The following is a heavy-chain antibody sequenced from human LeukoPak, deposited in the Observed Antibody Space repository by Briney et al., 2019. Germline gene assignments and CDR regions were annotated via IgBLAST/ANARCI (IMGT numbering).Heavy chain of an antibody. D-gene: IGHD1-1*01. J-gene: IGHJ4*02. Sequence: ASVKVSCKASGGTFSSYAISWVRQAPGQGLEWMGGIIPILGTANYAQKFQGRVTITADESTSTAYMELSSLRSEDTAVYYCARGPPGTKLDYWGQGTLVTVSS. V-gene: IGHV1-69*13. CDR2: IIPILGTA. CDR3: ARGPPGTKLDY. CDR1: GGTFSSYA.